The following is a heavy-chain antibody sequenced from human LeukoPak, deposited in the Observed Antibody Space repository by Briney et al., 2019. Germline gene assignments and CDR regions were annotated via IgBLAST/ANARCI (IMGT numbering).Heavy chain of an antibody. CDR2: IYSGGST. CDR3: AKVYCSSTSCFDP. Sequence: PGGSLRLSCAASGFTVSSNYMSWVRQAPGKGLEWVSVIYSGGSTYYADSVKGRFTISRDNSKNTLYLQMNSLRAEDTAVYYCAKVYCSSTSCFDPWGQGTLVTVSS. V-gene: IGHV3-66*01. D-gene: IGHD2-2*01. CDR1: GFTVSSNY. J-gene: IGHJ5*02.